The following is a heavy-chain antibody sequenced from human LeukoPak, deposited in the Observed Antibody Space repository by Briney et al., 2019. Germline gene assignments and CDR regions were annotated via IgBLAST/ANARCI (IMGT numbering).Heavy chain of an antibody. CDR3: ARGGRRAAAGTGYNWFDP. Sequence: ASVKVSCKASGYTFTSYGISWMRQPPGQGLEWMGWISPYNGNTNYAQKLQGRVTMTTDTSTSTAYMELRSLRSDDTAVYYCARGGRRAAAGTGYNWFDPWGQGTLVTVSS. V-gene: IGHV1-18*01. CDR1: GYTFTSYG. CDR2: ISPYNGNT. D-gene: IGHD6-13*01. J-gene: IGHJ5*02.